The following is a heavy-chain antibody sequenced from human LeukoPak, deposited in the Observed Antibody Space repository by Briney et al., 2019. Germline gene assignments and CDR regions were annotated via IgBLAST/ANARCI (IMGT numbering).Heavy chain of an antibody. V-gene: IGHV4-59*01. Sequence: SETLSLTCTVSGGSISNYYWNWLRQPPGKGLEWIGYIYYSGSTNYSPSLKSRVTMSVDTSKNQFSLKLNSVTAADTAVYYCARDRLGLPVDYWGRGTLVTVSS. D-gene: IGHD3-16*01. CDR2: IYYSGST. CDR3: ARDRLGLPVDY. CDR1: GGSISNYY. J-gene: IGHJ4*02.